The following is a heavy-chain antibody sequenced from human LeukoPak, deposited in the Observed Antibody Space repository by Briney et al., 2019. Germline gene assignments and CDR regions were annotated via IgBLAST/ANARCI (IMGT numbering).Heavy chain of an antibody. CDR1: GESFSGYF. CDR3: ARGRARVVVAAVGYFQH. D-gene: IGHD2-15*01. J-gene: IGHJ1*01. CDR2: SNHFGST. V-gene: IGHV4-34*01. Sequence: SETLSLTCAVSGESFSGYFWTWIRQPPGKGLEWIGESNHFGSTDYNPSLKSRVTISVDTSKKQFSLKLSSVTAADTAVYYCARGRARVVVAAVGYFQHWGQGTLVTVSS.